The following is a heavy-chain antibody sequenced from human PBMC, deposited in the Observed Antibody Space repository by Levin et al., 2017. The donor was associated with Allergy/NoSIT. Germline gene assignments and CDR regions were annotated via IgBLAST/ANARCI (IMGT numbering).Heavy chain of an antibody. CDR1: GSSFTNSW. V-gene: IGHV5-51*01. D-gene: IGHD2-2*01. Sequence: GESLKISCKGSGSSFTNSWIGWVRQMPGKGLEWMGIINPADSETRYRPSFQGQVTISVDMYISTAYLQWSSLKASDTAMYFCARQGCSTTSCHTVDFWGQGTLVTVSS. CDR3: ARQGCSTTSCHTVDF. J-gene: IGHJ4*02. CDR2: INPADSET.